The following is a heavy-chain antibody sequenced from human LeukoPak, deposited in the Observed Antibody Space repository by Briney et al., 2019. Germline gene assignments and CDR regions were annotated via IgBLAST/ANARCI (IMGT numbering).Heavy chain of an antibody. Sequence: SQTLSLTCAISGDSVSSNSAAWNWIRQSPSRGLEWLGRTYYRSKWYNDYAVSAKSRITINPDTSKNQFSLQLNSVTPEDTAVYYCARVQTLTETGDWYFDLWGRGTLVTVSS. CDR2: TYYRSKWYN. V-gene: IGHV6-1*01. CDR1: GDSVSSNSAA. CDR3: ARVQTLTETGDWYFDL. D-gene: IGHD7-27*01. J-gene: IGHJ2*01.